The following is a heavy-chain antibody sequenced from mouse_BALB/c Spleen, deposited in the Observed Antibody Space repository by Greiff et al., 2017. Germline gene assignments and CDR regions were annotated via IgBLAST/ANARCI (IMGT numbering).Heavy chain of an antibody. D-gene: IGHD1-1*02. J-gene: IGHJ4*01. CDR3: ARRGGNYAMDY. CDR2: INPSTGYT. V-gene: IGHV1-7*01. Sequence: VKLMESGAELAKPGASVKMSCKASGYTFTSYWMHWVKQRPGQGLEWIGYINPSTGYTEYNQKFKDKATLTADKSSSTAYMQLSSLTSEDSAVYYCARRGGNYAMDYWGQGTSVTVSS. CDR1: GYTFTSYW.